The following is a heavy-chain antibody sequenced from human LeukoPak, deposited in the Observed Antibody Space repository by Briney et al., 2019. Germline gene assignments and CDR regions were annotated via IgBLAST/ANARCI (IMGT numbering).Heavy chain of an antibody. D-gene: IGHD3-10*01. CDR3: ARVPRGDYGLDY. CDR2: IYYSGST. CDR1: GGSISSYY. V-gene: IGHV4-59*01. Sequence: PSETLSLTCTVSGGSISSYYWSWIRQPPGKGLEWIGYIYYSGSTNYNPSLKSRVTISVDTSKNQFSLKLSSVTAADTAVYYCARVPRGDYGLDYWGQGTLVTVSS. J-gene: IGHJ4*02.